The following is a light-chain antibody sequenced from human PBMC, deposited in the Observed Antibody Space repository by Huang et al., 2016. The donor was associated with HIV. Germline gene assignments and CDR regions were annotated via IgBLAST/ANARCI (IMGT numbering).Light chain of an antibody. J-gene: IGKJ2*01. V-gene: IGKV1D-13*01. CDR3: QQFNNYPPT. CDR1: QGISSD. Sequence: AIQLTQSPSSLSASVGDRVTITCRASQGISSDLAWFQQKPGKPPKLLIYDASSLESGVPSRFSGSGSGTDFTLTISSLQPEDFATYYCQQFNNYPPTFGQGTKLEIK. CDR2: DAS.